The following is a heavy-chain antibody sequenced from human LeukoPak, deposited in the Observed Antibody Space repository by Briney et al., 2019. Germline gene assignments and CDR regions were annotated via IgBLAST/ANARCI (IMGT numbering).Heavy chain of an antibody. J-gene: IGHJ4*02. CDR2: INRSGSTT. CDR3: ARERYFDY. CDR1: GFTFRDYY. V-gene: IGHV3-11*01. Sequence: PGGSLRLSCEASGFTFRDYYVTWIRQVPGQGLEWIGYINRSGSTTYYADSVRGQFTISRDNSKNTLYLQMNSLRAEDTAVYYCARERYFDYWGQGTLVTVSS.